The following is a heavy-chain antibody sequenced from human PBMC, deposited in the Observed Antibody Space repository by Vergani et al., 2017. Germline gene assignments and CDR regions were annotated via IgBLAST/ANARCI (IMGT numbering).Heavy chain of an antibody. J-gene: IGHJ2*01. CDR3: ARASPPYGLPPYWYFDL. V-gene: IGHV1-69*01. CDR1: GGTFSSYA. Sequence: QVQLVQSGAEVKKPGSSVKVSCKASGGTFSSYAISWVRQAPGQGLEWMGGIIPIFGTANYAQKFQGRVTITADEATSTAYMELSSLRSEDTAVYYCARASPPYGLPPYWYFDLWGRGTLVTVSS. D-gene: IGHD4-17*01. CDR2: IIPIFGTA.